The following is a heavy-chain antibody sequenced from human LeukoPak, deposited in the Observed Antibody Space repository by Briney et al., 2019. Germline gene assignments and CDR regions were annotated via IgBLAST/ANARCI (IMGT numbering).Heavy chain of an antibody. D-gene: IGHD3-22*01. Sequence: GGSLRLSCAASGFTFSSYARSWVRQAPGKGLEWVSAISGSGGSTYYADSVKGRFTISRDNSKNTLYLQMNSLRAEDTAVYYCAKDLEHYYDSSGPLMGYWGQGTLVTVSS. CDR3: AKDLEHYYDSSGPLMGY. V-gene: IGHV3-23*01. CDR2: ISGSGGST. CDR1: GFTFSSYA. J-gene: IGHJ4*02.